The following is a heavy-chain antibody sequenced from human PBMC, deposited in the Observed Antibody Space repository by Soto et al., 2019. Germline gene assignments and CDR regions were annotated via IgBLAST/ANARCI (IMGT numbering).Heavy chain of an antibody. CDR3: ARDQSTWNDGYYYYGMDV. CDR1: GGTFSSYA. V-gene: IGHV1-69*12. CDR2: IIPIFGTA. J-gene: IGHJ6*02. D-gene: IGHD1-1*01. Sequence: QVQLVQSGAEVKKPGSSVKVSCKASGGTFSSYAISWVRQAPGQGLEWMGGIIPIFGTANYAQKFQGRVTITADESTSTAYMELSSLRSEATAVYYCARDQSTWNDGYYYYGMDVWGQGTTVTVSS.